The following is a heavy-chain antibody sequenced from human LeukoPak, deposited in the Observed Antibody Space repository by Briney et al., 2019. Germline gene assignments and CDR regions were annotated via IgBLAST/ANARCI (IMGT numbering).Heavy chain of an antibody. CDR3: ARGRYGWLPFDY. CDR1: GGSISSGGYY. D-gene: IGHD3-16*01. CDR2: IYYSGST. Sequence: SQTLSLTCTVSGGSISSGGYYWSWIRQPPGKGLEWIGYIYYSGSTNYNPSLKSRVTISVDTSKNQFTLKLSSVTAADTAVYYCARGRYGWLPFDYWGQGTLVTVSS. V-gene: IGHV4-61*08. J-gene: IGHJ4*02.